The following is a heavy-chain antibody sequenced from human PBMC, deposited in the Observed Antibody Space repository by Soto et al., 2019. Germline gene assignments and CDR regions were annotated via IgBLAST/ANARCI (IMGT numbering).Heavy chain of an antibody. V-gene: IGHV1-18*01. Sequence: QVQLVQSETEVKKPGASVKVSCKASGYTFTNYGISWVRQAPGQGLEFMGWINTYNGDTKYPQKFQGRVVMDADSSTRTAYMAMRSLRSDDTAVDYCCSAQTPTSFDNWGQGTLVIVSS. J-gene: IGHJ4*02. D-gene: IGHD2-15*01. CDR1: GYTFTNYG. CDR3: CSAQTPTSFDN. CDR2: INTYNGDT.